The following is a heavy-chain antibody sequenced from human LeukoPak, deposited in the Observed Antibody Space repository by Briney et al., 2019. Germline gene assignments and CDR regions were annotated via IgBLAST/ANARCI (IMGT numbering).Heavy chain of an antibody. CDR2: IYYSGST. J-gene: IGHJ4*02. V-gene: IGHV4-59*08. CDR3: ARHEGIGTTGDRFDY. D-gene: IGHD1-14*01. Sequence: SQTLSLTCTVSGGSISSYYWSWIRQPPGKGLEWIGYIYYSGSTNYNPSLKSRVTISVDTSKNQFSLKLSSVTVADTAVYYCARHEGIGTTGDRFDYWGQGTLVTVSS. CDR1: GGSISSYY.